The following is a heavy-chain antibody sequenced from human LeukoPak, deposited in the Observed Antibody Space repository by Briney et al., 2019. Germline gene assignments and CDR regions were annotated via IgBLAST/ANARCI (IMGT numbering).Heavy chain of an antibody. CDR2: INHSGST. CDR1: GGSFRGYY. CDR3: ARSSVWSGYPFDY. V-gene: IGHV4-34*01. D-gene: IGHD3-3*01. J-gene: IGHJ4*02. Sequence: KPSETLSLTCAVYGGSFRGYYWSWIRQPPEKGLEWIGEINHSGSTNYNPSLKSRVTIPVDTSKNQFSLKLSSVTAADTAVYYCARSSVWSGYPFDYWGQGTLVTVSS.